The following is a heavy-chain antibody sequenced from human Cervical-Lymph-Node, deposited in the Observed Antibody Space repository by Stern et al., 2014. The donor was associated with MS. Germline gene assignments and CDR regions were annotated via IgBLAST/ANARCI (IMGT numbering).Heavy chain of an antibody. J-gene: IGHJ4*02. CDR3: ARDLRGTMGY. D-gene: IGHD1-7*01. CDR1: GFTFSNYA. Sequence: VQLVESGGDVVQPGRSLRLSCAASGFTFSNYAMHWVRQAPGKGLEWLAVISYDRSNKYYTDSVKGRFTISRDNSNNTLYLQMDSLRTEDTAVYYCARDLRGTMGYWGQGTLVTVSS. V-gene: IGHV3-30-3*01. CDR2: ISYDRSNK.